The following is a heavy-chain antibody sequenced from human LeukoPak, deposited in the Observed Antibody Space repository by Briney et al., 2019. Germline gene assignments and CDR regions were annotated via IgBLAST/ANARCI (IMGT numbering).Heavy chain of an antibody. Sequence: PGGSLRLPCAASGFTFSDYYMSWIRQAPGKGLEWVSYISSSGSTIYYADSVKGRFTISRDNAKNSLYLQMNSLRAEDTAVYYCARYSPSTHAFDYWGQGTLVTVSS. V-gene: IGHV3-11*04. D-gene: IGHD2-15*01. CDR3: ARYSPSTHAFDY. CDR2: ISSSGSTI. J-gene: IGHJ4*02. CDR1: GFTFSDYY.